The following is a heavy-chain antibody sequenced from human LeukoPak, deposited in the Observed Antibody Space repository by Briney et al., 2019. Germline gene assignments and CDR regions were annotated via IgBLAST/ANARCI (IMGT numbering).Heavy chain of an antibody. CDR3: ARDKGLPQAFDI. CDR2: ISYSETT. J-gene: IGHJ3*02. V-gene: IGHV4-59*01. Sequence: PSETLSLTCTVSGGSISSFYWSWIPQPPGKGLEYIGYISYSETTSYNPSLKSRVTISVDTSKNQFSLKLTSVTAADTAVYYCARDKGLPQAFDIWGQGTMVTVSS. D-gene: IGHD5/OR15-5a*01. CDR1: GGSISSFY.